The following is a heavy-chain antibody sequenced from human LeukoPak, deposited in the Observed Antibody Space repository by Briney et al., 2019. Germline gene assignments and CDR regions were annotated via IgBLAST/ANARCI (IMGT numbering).Heavy chain of an antibody. CDR2: IRYDGSNK. Sequence: PGGSLRLSCAASGFTFSSYGVHWVRQAPGKGLEWVAFIRYDGSNKYYADSVKGRFTISRDNSKNTLYLQMNSLRAEGTAVYYCARLRVGPTQGNDYWGQGTLVTVSS. CDR3: ARLRVGPTQGNDY. V-gene: IGHV3-30*02. D-gene: IGHD1-26*01. J-gene: IGHJ4*02. CDR1: GFTFSSYG.